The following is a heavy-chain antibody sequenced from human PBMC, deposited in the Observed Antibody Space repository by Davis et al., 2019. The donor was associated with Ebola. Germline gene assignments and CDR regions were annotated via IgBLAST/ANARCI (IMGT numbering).Heavy chain of an antibody. D-gene: IGHD3-3*01. CDR2: IGSGGGDI. CDR1: GFTFSSYS. J-gene: IGHJ5*02. V-gene: IGHV3-23*01. Sequence: GESLKISCAASGFTFSSYSMNWVRQAPGKGLEWVSVIGSGGGDIQYADFVKGRFTFSRDNSKNTLYLQMNSLRAEDTAIYYCAKYITTSPSRYFDPWGQGTQVTVSS. CDR3: AKYITTSPSRYFDP.